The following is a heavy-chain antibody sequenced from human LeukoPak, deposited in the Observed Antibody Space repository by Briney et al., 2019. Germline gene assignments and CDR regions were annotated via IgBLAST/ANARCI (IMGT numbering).Heavy chain of an antibody. CDR3: ARGTRGNWNYTFDY. CDR2: INHSGST. D-gene: IGHD1-7*01. V-gene: IGHV4-34*01. Sequence: SETLSHTCAVYGGSFSGYYWSWIRQPPGKGLEWIGEINHSGSTNYNPSLKSRVTISVDTSKNQFSLKLSSVTAADTAVYYCARGTRGNWNYTFDYWGQGTLVTVSS. CDR1: GGSFSGYY. J-gene: IGHJ4*02.